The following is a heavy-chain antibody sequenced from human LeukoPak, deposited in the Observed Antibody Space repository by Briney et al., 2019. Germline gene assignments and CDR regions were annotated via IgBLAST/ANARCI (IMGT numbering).Heavy chain of an antibody. D-gene: IGHD2-2*01. CDR3: ARGISYSTTSFGY. J-gene: IGHJ4*02. V-gene: IGHV1-69*05. Sequence: SVKVSCKASGGTFSSYAISWVRQAPGQGLEWMGGIIPIFGTANYAQKFQGRVTITTDESTSTAYMELSSLRSEDTAVYYCARGISYSTTSFGYWGQGTLVTVSS. CDR2: IIPIFGTA. CDR1: GGTFSSYA.